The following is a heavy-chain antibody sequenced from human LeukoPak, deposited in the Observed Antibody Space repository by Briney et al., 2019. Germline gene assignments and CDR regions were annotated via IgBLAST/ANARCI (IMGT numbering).Heavy chain of an antibody. V-gene: IGHV3-48*03. J-gene: IGHJ6*02. CDR2: ISGSGSTI. Sequence: GGPLRLPCGASGFTFNRYEMNGVRRAPGKGLEGVSYISGSGSTIYYADSVKGRFPISRDNAKNSLYLQMNSLRAEDTAVYYCARGDGAYYYGMDVWGRGTTVTVSS. CDR1: GFTFNRYE. D-gene: IGHD5-24*01. CDR3: ARGDGAYYYGMDV.